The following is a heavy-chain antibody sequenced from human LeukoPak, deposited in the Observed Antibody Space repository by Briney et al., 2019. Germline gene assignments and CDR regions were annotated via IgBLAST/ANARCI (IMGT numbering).Heavy chain of an antibody. CDR2: IKSKTHGGTT. V-gene: IGHV3-15*01. Sequence: KTGGSLRLSCAASGFSFSNAWMSWVRQAPGKGLEWVGRIKSKTHGGTTDYAATVKGRFTISRDDSKDTLYLQMNALKPEDTAVYYCSTDEWSWGQGTLVTVSS. CDR3: STDEWS. D-gene: IGHD3-3*01. J-gene: IGHJ4*02. CDR1: GFSFSNAW.